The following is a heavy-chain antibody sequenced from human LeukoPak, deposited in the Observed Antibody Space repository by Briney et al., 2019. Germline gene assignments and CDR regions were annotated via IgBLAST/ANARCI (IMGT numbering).Heavy chain of an antibody. Sequence: GGSLRLSCAASGFTFSSYAMSWVRQAPGKGLEWVSGISGRGSSTYYSDSVKGRFTISRDNAKNSLYLQMNSLRAEDTAVYYCARAAPNYGGNSWFDYWGQGTLVTVSS. CDR3: ARAAPNYGGNSWFDY. V-gene: IGHV3-23*01. CDR2: ISGRGSST. J-gene: IGHJ4*02. CDR1: GFTFSSYA. D-gene: IGHD4-23*01.